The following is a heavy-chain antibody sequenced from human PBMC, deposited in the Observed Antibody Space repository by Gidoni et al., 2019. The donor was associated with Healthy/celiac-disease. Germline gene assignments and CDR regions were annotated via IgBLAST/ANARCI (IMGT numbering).Heavy chain of an antibody. CDR3: ARSARTDAFDI. CDR2: IYYSGST. V-gene: IGHV4-31*01. CDR1: SISSGGYY. Sequence: SISSGGYYWRWIRQHPGKGLEWIGYIYYSGSTYDNPSLKSLVTISVDTSKNQFSLKLSSVTAADKAVYYCARSARTDAFDIWGQGTMVTVSS. J-gene: IGHJ3*02.